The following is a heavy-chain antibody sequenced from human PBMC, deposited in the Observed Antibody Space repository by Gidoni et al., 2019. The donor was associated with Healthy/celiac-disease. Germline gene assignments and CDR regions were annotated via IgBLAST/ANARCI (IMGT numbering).Heavy chain of an antibody. CDR1: GCTFSSYE. CDR3: ARERWLQKVLDY. V-gene: IGHV3-48*03. J-gene: IGHJ4*02. Sequence: EVQLVESGGGLVQPGGSLRLHCAASGCTFSSYEMNWVRQAPGKGLEWVAYISSSGSTIYYADSVKGRFTISRDNAKNSLYLQMNSLRAEDTAVYYCARERWLQKVLDYWGQGTLVTVSS. CDR2: ISSSGSTI. D-gene: IGHD5-12*01.